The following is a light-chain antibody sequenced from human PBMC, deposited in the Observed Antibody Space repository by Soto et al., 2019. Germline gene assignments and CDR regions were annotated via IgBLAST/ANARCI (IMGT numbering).Light chain of an antibody. V-gene: IGKV3-20*01. CDR2: DAS. Sequence: EFVLTQSPGTLSLSPGERATLSCRASQTVRNNYLAWYQQKPGQAPRLLIYDASSRATGIPDRFSGGGSGTDFTLTISRLEPEDFAVDYCQQYGSSGTFGQGTKVDI. CDR1: QTVRNNY. J-gene: IGKJ1*01. CDR3: QQYGSSGT.